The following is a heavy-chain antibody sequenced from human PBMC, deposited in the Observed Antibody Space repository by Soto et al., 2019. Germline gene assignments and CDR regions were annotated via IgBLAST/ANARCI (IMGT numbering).Heavy chain of an antibody. CDR1: GYTFTSYG. J-gene: IGHJ3*02. V-gene: IGHV1-18*01. D-gene: IGHD3-10*01. Sequence: ASVKVSCKASGYTFTSYGISWVRPAPGQGLEWMGWISAYNGNTNYAQKLQGRVTMTTDTSTRTAYMELRSLRSDDTAVYYCARGFGGVIIGVGYAFDIWGQGTMVTVSS. CDR3: ARGFGGVIIGVGYAFDI. CDR2: ISAYNGNT.